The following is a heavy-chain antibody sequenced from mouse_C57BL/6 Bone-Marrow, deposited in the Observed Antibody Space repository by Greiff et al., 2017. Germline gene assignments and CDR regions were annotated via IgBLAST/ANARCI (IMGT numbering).Heavy chain of an antibody. CDR3: VRHGYSFDY. V-gene: IGHV10-1*01. D-gene: IGHD1-2*01. J-gene: IGHJ2*01. Sequence: EVKLVESGGGLVQPKGSLKLSCAASGFSFNTYAMNWVRQAPGKGLEWVARIRSKSNNYATYYADSVKDRFTISRDDSESMLYLQMNNLKTEDTAMYYCVRHGYSFDYWGQGTTLTVSS. CDR1: GFSFNTYA. CDR2: IRSKSNNYAT.